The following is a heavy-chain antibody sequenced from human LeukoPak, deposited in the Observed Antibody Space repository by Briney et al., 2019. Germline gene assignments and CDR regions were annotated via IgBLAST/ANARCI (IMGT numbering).Heavy chain of an antibody. V-gene: IGHV5-51*01. CDR3: ARHRSDSSSSPIDY. CDR2: VYPTDSDT. Sequence: GESLKISCQGSGYSFVNYWIGWVRQMPGKGLEWMAIVYPTDSDTRYCPSFQGQVTVSADKSISTVYLQWSSLKASDTAMYYCARHRSDSSSSPIDYWGQGTLVTVSS. D-gene: IGHD6-6*01. J-gene: IGHJ4*02. CDR1: GYSFVNYW.